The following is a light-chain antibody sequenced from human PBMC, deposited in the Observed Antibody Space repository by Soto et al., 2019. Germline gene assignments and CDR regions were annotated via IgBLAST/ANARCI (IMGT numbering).Light chain of an antibody. V-gene: IGLV1-40*01. J-gene: IGLJ2*01. CDR1: SSNIGAGYD. Sequence: QSVLTQPPSVSGAPGQRVTISCTGSSSNIGAGYDVHWYQQLPGTAPKLLIYGNSNRPSGVPDRFSGSKSGTSASLAITGVQGEDEADYYCQSYDSSLSVVFGGGTKLTVL. CDR2: GNS. CDR3: QSYDSSLSVV.